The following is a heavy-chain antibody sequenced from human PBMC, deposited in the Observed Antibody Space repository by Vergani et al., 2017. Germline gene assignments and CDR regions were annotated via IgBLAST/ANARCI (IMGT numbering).Heavy chain of an antibody. V-gene: IGHV5-51*01. CDR1: GYTFTSYW. Sequence: VQLVQSGAEVKKPGASVKVSCKASGYTFTSYWIGWVRQMPGKGLEWMGIIYPGDSDTRYSPSFQGQVTISADKSISTAYLQWSSLKASDTAMYYCARQLSSGYSRYYYYYGMDVWGQGTTVTVSS. J-gene: IGHJ6*02. CDR3: ARQLSSGYSRYYYYYGMDV. D-gene: IGHD3-22*01. CDR2: IYPGDSDT.